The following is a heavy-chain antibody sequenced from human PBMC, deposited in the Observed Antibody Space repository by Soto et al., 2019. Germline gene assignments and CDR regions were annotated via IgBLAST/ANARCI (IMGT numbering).Heavy chain of an antibody. Sequence: SETLSLTCTVSGGSISSYYWSWIRQPPGKGLEWIGYIYYSGSTNYNPSLKSRVTISVDTSKNQFSLKLSSVTAADTAVYYCARSGDWTYDAFDIWGQGTMVTVSS. V-gene: IGHV4-59*08. CDR1: GGSISSYY. CDR2: IYYSGST. D-gene: IGHD2-21*02. J-gene: IGHJ3*02. CDR3: ARSGDWTYDAFDI.